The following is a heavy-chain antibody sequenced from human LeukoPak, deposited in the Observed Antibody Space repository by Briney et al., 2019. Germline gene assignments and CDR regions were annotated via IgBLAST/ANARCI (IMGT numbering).Heavy chain of an antibody. Sequence: SETLSLTCAVSGGSISSSNWWSWVRQPPRKGLEWIGEIYHSGSTNYNPSLKSQVTISVDTSKNQFSLKLSSVTAADTAVYYCARLGVLFDYWGQGTLVTVSS. CDR2: IYHSGST. J-gene: IGHJ4*02. V-gene: IGHV4-4*02. CDR1: GGSISSSNW. D-gene: IGHD3-3*01. CDR3: ARLGVLFDY.